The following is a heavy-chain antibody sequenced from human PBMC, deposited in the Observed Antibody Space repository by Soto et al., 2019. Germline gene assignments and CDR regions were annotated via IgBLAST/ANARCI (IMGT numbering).Heavy chain of an antibody. CDR3: ARLIGNSWLDS. V-gene: IGHV4-59*08. Sequence: PSETLSLTCTVSGGSMSPYYWSWIRQAPGVGLEWIAYVYYSGYTHYNPSLKSRININPDTSNNQVSLHLDSVTPDDTAVYYCARLIGNSWLDSWGQGTLVTVSS. CDR2: VYYSGYT. J-gene: IGHJ5*01. CDR1: GGSMSPYY.